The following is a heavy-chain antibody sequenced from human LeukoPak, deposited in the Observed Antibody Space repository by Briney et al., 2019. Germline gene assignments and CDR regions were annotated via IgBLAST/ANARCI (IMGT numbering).Heavy chain of an antibody. J-gene: IGHJ3*02. CDR3: ARGGIWYYYDSSGYYDAFDI. CDR2: INHSGST. D-gene: IGHD3-22*01. V-gene: IGHV4-34*01. CDR1: GGSFSGYY. Sequence: SETLSLTCAVYGGSFSGYYWSWIRQPPGKGLEWIGEINHSGSTNYNPSLKSRVTISVDTSKNQFSLKLSSATAADTAVYYCARGGIWYYYDSSGYYDAFDIWGQGTMVTVSS.